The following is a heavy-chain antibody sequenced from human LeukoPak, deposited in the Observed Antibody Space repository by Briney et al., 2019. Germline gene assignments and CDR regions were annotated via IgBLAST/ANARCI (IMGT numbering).Heavy chain of an antibody. CDR1: GGSLSGYY. J-gene: IGHJ4*02. CDR3: ARAEGQWLVRH. Sequence: SETLSLTCAVYGGSLSGYYWSWIRQPPGKGLEWIGEINHSGSTNYNPSLKSRVTISVDTSKNQFSLKLSSVTAADTAVYYCARAEGQWLVRHWGQGTLVTVSS. CDR2: INHSGST. V-gene: IGHV4-34*01. D-gene: IGHD6-19*01.